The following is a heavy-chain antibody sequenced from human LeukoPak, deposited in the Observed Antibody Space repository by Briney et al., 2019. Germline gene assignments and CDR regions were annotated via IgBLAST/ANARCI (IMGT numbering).Heavy chain of an antibody. J-gene: IGHJ4*02. CDR3: ARGSGTYYRYFDY. CDR1: GFTFSSYS. Sequence: PGGSLRLSCAASGFTFSSYSMNWVRQAPGKGLEWVSSISSSSSYIYYADSVKGRFTISRDNAKNSLYLQMNSLRAEDTALYYCARGSGTYYRYFDYWGQGTLVTVSS. V-gene: IGHV3-21*04. CDR2: ISSSSSYI. D-gene: IGHD1-26*01.